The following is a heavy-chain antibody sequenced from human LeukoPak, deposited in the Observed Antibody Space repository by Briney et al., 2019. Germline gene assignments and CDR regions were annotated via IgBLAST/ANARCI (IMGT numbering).Heavy chain of an antibody. CDR1: GYTFTSYG. Sequence: ASVKVSCKASGYTFTSYGISWVRQAPGQGLEWMGWISAYNGNTNYAQKLQGRVTMTTDTSTSTAYMELRSLRSDDTAVYYCARGRATGLRGLLWFGENDYWGQGTLVTVSS. V-gene: IGHV1-18*01. J-gene: IGHJ4*02. CDR2: ISAYNGNT. CDR3: ARGRATGLRGLLWFGENDY. D-gene: IGHD3-10*01.